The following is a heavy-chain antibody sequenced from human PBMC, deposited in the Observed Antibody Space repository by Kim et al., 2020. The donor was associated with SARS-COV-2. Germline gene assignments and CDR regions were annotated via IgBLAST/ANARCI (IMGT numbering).Heavy chain of an antibody. CDR1: GFTFSTDA. J-gene: IGHJ4*02. D-gene: IGHD6-13*01. CDR3: VKPWGCWYYFHS. V-gene: IGHV3-23*01. CDR2: ISGSAGSAGST. Sequence: RGSLRLSCAASGFTFSTDAMNWVRQAPGKGLEWVSSISGSAGSAGSTYYADSVKGRFTISRDDSKNMVYLQMNSLRADDTAVYYCVKPWGCWYYFHSWGQGTLVTVSS.